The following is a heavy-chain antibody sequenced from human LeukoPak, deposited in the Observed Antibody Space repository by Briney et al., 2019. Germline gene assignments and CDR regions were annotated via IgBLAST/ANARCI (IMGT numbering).Heavy chain of an antibody. J-gene: IGHJ4*02. Sequence: GGSLRLSCAASGCIFSSYGMYWVRQAPGKGQEWEAVIWHDGSAEFYADSVKGRFSISRDDSKNTVYLQMNSLRAEDTALYYCARDSRGGWSGYFDFWGQGTLVTVSS. CDR1: GCIFSSYG. D-gene: IGHD6-19*01. CDR2: IWHDGSAE. CDR3: ARDSRGGWSGYFDF. V-gene: IGHV3-33*01.